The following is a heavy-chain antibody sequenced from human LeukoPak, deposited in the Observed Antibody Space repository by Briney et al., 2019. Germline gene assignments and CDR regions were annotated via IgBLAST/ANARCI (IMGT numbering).Heavy chain of an antibody. J-gene: IGHJ5*02. D-gene: IGHD3-10*01. CDR3: ARDEGYGSGSYLVDRWFDP. CDR2: ITGSGDNT. CDR1: GFTFSNYA. Sequence: PGGSLRLSCAASGFTFSNYAMTWVRQAPGKGLEWVSAITGSGDNTFYADSVKGRFTISRDNSKNTLYLQMNSLRAEDTAVYYCARDEGYGSGSYLVDRWFDPWGQGTLVTVSS. V-gene: IGHV3-23*01.